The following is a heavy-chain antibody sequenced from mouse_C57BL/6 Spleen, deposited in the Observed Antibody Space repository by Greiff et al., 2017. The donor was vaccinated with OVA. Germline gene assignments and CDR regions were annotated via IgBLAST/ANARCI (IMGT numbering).Heavy chain of an antibody. J-gene: IGHJ4*01. CDR3: AGGYVESYYAMDY. Sequence: VQGVESGPGLVQPSQSLSITCTVSGFSLTSYGVHWVRQSPGKGLEWLGVIWRGGSTDYNAAFMSRLSITKDNSKSQVFFKMNSLQADDTAIYYCAGGYVESYYAMDYWGQGTSVTVSS. CDR2: IWRGGST. D-gene: IGHD3-1*01. V-gene: IGHV2-5*01. CDR1: GFSLTSYG.